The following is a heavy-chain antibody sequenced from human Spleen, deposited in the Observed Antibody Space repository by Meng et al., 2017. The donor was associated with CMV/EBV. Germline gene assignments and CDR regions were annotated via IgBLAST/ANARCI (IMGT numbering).Heavy chain of an antibody. CDR2: IKQDGSEK. D-gene: IGHD2-2*02. CDR3: ARGEIPPYCSSTSCYSGGYYYYGMDV. Sequence: GGSLRLSCAASGFTFSSYWMSWVRQAPGKGLEWVANIKQDGSEKYYVDSVKGRFTISRDNAKNSLYLQMNSLRDEDTAVYYCARGEIPPYCSSTSCYSGGYYYYGMDVWGQGTTVTVSS. J-gene: IGHJ6*02. V-gene: IGHV3-7*01. CDR1: GFTFSSYW.